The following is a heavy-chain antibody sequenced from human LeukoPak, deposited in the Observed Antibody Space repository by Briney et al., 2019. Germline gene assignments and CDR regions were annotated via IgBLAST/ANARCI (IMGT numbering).Heavy chain of an antibody. V-gene: IGHV4-59*01. CDR3: ARVRRAGDFDY. D-gene: IGHD1-26*01. Sequence: SETLSLTCTVSGGSISSYYWSWIRQPPGKGLEWIGYIYYSGSINYNPSLKSRVTISVDTSKNQFSLKLSSVTAADTAVYYCARVRRAGDFDYWGQGTLVTVSS. J-gene: IGHJ4*02. CDR1: GGSISSYY. CDR2: IYYSGSI.